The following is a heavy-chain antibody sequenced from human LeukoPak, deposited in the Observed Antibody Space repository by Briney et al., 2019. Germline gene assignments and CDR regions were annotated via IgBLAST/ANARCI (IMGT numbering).Heavy chain of an antibody. J-gene: IGHJ4*02. CDR1: GDSISSRSYY. V-gene: IGHV4-39*07. CDR3: AGSIVGYDYVWGSYRYSFDY. D-gene: IGHD3-16*02. Sequence: SETLSLTCSVSGDSISSRSYYWGWIRQPPGKGLECIGTIFYNGNTYYNPSLKSRVTISVDTSKNQFSLKLSSVTAADTAVYYCAGSIVGYDYVWGSYRYSFDYWGRGTLVTVSS. CDR2: IFYNGNT.